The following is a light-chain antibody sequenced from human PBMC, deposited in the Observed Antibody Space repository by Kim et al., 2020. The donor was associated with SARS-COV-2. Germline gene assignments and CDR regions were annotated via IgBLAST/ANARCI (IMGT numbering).Light chain of an antibody. CDR1: QRVNSNY. CDR2: GAS. Sequence: SPGERATLACRSSQRVNSNYVAWFQQKPGQAPRLLIYGASSRAAGIADRFSGSGSETDFTLTISRLEPEDIGVYYCQKYDNAPWTFGPGTKVDIK. J-gene: IGKJ1*01. V-gene: IGKV3-20*01. CDR3: QKYDNAPWT.